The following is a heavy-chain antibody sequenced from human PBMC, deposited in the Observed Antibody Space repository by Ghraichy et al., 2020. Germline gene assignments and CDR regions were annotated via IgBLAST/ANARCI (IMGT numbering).Heavy chain of an antibody. CDR3: ARRGRGYSLYYYGLDV. Sequence: SETLSLTCSVSGGSMRSQFWSWIRQPPGKGLEWIGYISHTGNTNYSPSLGGRATISLDTSKNQFSLRLTSVNAEVTAIYYCARRGRGYSLYYYGLDVWGPGNTVTVSS. CDR1: GGSMRSQF. V-gene: IGHV4-59*08. CDR2: ISHTGNT. D-gene: IGHD5-18*01. J-gene: IGHJ6*02.